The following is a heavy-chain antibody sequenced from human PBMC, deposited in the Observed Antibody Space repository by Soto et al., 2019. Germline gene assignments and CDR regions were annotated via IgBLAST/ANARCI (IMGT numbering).Heavy chain of an antibody. Sequence: HPGGSLRLSCAASGFTFDDYAMHWVRQAPGKGLEWVSGISWNSGSIGYADSVKGRFTISRDNAKNSLYLQMNSLRAEDTALYYCAKDNRAWLSYGMDVWGQGTTVTVSS. V-gene: IGHV3-9*01. CDR3: AKDNRAWLSYGMDV. CDR1: GFTFDDYA. CDR2: ISWNSGSI. D-gene: IGHD5-12*01. J-gene: IGHJ6*02.